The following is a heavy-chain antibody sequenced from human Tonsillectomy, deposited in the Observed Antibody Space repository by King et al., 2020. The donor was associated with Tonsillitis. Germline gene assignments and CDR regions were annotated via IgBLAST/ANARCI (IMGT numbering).Heavy chain of an antibody. D-gene: IGHD3-10*01. J-gene: IGHJ6*03. CDR3: AGEGRLGHYYYYYYMDV. CDR1: GGSISSGTYY. V-gene: IGHV4-61*02. Sequence: QLQESGPGLVKPSQTLSLTCTVSGGSISSGTYYWNWIRQPAGKRLEWIGRIYTSGNTNYNPSLKSLVTISVYTSKNQFSLKLRSVTAADTAVYYCAGEGRLGHYYYYYYMDVWGKGTTVTVSS. CDR2: IYTSGNT.